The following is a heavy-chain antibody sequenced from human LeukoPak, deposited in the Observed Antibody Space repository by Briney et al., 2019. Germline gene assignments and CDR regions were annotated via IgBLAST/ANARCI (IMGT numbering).Heavy chain of an antibody. V-gene: IGHV4-4*07. CDR1: GGSISSYY. J-gene: IGHJ4*02. D-gene: IGHD6-13*01. Sequence: KPSETLSLTCTVSGGSISSYYWSWIRQPAGKGLEWIGRIYTSGNTNYNASLKSRVSMSVDTSKNQFSLRLRSVTAADTAVYYCARQIASAGTAGFDFWGQGALVTVSS. CDR3: ARQIASAGTAGFDF. CDR2: IYTSGNT.